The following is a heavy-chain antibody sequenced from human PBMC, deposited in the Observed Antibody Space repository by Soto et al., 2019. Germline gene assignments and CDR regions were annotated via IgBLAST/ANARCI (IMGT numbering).Heavy chain of an antibody. J-gene: IGHJ4*02. V-gene: IGHV3-73*01. CDR2: IRNKANSYET. CDR1: GFNFSGSA. CDR3: TRPSHDTSSYFQHEAYYFDF. Sequence: GGSLRLSCAASGFNFSGSAFHWVRQASGKGPEWVGRIRNKANSYETAYSASVRGRFTISRDDSKNTAYLQMNSLKTEDTALYYCTRPSHDTSSYFQHEAYYFDFWGPGTLVTVSS. D-gene: IGHD3-10*01.